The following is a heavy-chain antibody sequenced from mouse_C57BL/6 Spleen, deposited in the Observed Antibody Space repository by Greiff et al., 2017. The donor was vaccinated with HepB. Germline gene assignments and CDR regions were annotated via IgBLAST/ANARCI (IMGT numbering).Heavy chain of an antibody. D-gene: IGHD4-1*02. Sequence: VQLQQSGPELVKPGASVKIPCKASGYTFTDYNMDWVKQSHGKSLEWIGDINPNNGGTIYNQKFKGKATLTVDKSSSTAYMELRSLTSEDTAVYYCARKREQLVPFAYWGQGTLVTVSA. CDR1: GYTFTDYN. J-gene: IGHJ3*01. CDR3: ARKREQLVPFAY. CDR2: INPNNGGT. V-gene: IGHV1-18*01.